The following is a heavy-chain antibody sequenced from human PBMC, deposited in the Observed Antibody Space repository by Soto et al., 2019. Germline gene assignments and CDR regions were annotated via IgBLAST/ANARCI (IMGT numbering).Heavy chain of an antibody. Sequence: QVQLVESGGGVVQAGRSLRLSCAASGFTFSNYGMHWARQAPGKGLEWVALIWYDGSNDRYADSVKGRFTISRDNFKNILYLQMNSLRAEDTAVYYCARVAVAGTWWFDPWGQGTLVIVSS. D-gene: IGHD6-19*01. CDR1: GFTFSNYG. CDR2: IWYDGSND. V-gene: IGHV3-33*01. J-gene: IGHJ5*02. CDR3: ARVAVAGTWWFDP.